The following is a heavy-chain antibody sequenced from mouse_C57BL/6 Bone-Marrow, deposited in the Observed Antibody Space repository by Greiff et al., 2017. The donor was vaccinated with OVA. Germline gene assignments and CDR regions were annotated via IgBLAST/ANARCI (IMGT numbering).Heavy chain of an antibody. V-gene: IGHV3-6*01. CDR3: ARGGIYYYGSGAMDY. Sequence: EVKLQESGPGLVKPSQSLSLTCSVTGYSITSGYYWTWIRQFPGNKLEWMGYISYDGSNNYNPSLKNRISITRDTSKNQFFLKLNSVTTEDTATYYCARGGIYYYGSGAMDYWGQGTSVTVSS. J-gene: IGHJ4*01. CDR1: GYSITSGYY. CDR2: ISYDGSN. D-gene: IGHD1-1*01.